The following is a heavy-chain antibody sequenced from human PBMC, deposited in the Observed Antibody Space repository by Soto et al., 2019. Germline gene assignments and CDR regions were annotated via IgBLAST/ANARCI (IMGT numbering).Heavy chain of an antibody. J-gene: IGHJ3*02. CDR3: ACGDYSDAFDI. D-gene: IGHD4-17*01. Sequence: EASVKVSCKASGFTFTYRYLHWVRQAPGQALEWMGWITPFNGNTNYAQKFQDRVTITRDRSMSTAYMELSSLRSEDTAMYYCACGDYSDAFDIWGQGTMVTVSS. V-gene: IGHV1-45*02. CDR2: ITPFNGNT. CDR1: GFTFTYRY.